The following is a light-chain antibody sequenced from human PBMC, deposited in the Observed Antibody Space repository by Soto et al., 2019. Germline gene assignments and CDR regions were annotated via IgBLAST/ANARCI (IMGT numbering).Light chain of an antibody. Sequence: DIQMTQSPSSLSASVGDRVTITCQASEDIRIYLNWYQQKPGKAPKLLIYDSSNLETGVPSRFRGSGSGTDFTFTISSLQAEDIATYYCQHYHSVPITFGQGTRLDIK. V-gene: IGKV1-33*01. CDR2: DSS. J-gene: IGKJ5*01. CDR1: EDIRIY. CDR3: QHYHSVPIT.